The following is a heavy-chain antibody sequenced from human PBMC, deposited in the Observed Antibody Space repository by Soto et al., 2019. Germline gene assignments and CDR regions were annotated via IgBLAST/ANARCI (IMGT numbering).Heavy chain of an antibody. CDR3: RDTHMAATWVY. CDR2: IKRETDGGTA. CDR1: GFSFSNAW. Sequence: EVQLVESGGGLVKPGGSLRLSCAASGFSFSNAWMNWVRQAPGKGLEWVGRIKRETDGGTAEYAPPVEGRFSISRDDSKSTLYLQMNSLKIEDTAVYYCRDTHMAATWVYWGQGALVTVSS. V-gene: IGHV3-15*07. D-gene: IGHD5-12*01. J-gene: IGHJ4*02.